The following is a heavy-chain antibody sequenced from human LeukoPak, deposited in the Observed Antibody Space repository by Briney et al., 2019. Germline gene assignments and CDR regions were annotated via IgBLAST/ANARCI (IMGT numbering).Heavy chain of an antibody. J-gene: IGHJ4*02. V-gene: IGHV4-4*07. CDR3: ARADVYTSGWNLGFDY. D-gene: IGHD6-25*01. CDR2: IYNGGDT. Sequence: PSETLSLTCTVSGASFSSYYWSWIRQSAGKGLEWIGRIYNGGDTNYNPSLKGRVTISLDTSKNQVSLKLISVTAADTALYYCARADVYTSGWNLGFDYWGQGTLVTVSS. CDR1: GASFSSYY.